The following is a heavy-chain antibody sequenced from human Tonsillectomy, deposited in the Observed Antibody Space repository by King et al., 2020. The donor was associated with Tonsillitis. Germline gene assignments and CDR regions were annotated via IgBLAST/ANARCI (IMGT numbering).Heavy chain of an antibody. Sequence: VQLVESGGGLVQPGGSLRLSCAASGFAFSSYWMSWVRQAPGKGLEWVANIKQDGSEKYYVDSVKGRFTISRDNTKNSLFLQMNSLRAEDTALYYCTSDPSSAWLNYWGQGTLVTVSS. J-gene: IGHJ4*02. CDR2: IKQDGSEK. V-gene: IGHV3-7*03. D-gene: IGHD6-25*01. CDR3: TSDPSSAWLNY. CDR1: GFAFSSYW.